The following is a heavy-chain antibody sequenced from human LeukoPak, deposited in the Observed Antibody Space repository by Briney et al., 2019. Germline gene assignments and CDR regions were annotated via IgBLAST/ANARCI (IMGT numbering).Heavy chain of an antibody. Sequence: GESLKISCKGSGYSFSIYHIAWVRQMPGKGLEWMGIIHPSDSQTTYSPSFPGQVTISADKSISTASLQWRILKASDTAMYYCARQSMGDGYNAGDFGYWGQGTLVSVSS. CDR3: ARQSMGDGYNAGDFGY. J-gene: IGHJ4*02. CDR2: IHPSDSQT. D-gene: IGHD5-24*01. V-gene: IGHV5-51*01. CDR1: GYSFSIYH.